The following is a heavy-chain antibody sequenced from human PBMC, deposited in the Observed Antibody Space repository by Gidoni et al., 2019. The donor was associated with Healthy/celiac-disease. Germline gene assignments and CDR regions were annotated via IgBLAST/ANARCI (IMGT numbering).Heavy chain of an antibody. CDR1: GFTFSSYG. CDR3: AKDLLAAAGKKIYYGMDV. D-gene: IGHD6-13*01. CDR2: ISYDGSNK. V-gene: IGHV3-30*18. Sequence: QVQLVESGGGVVQPGRYMRLSCAASGFTFSSYGLHWVRQAPGKGLEWVAVISYDGSNKYYADSVKGRFTISRDNSKNTLYLQMNSLRAEDTAVYYCAKDLLAAAGKKIYYGMDVWGQGTTVTVSS. J-gene: IGHJ6*02.